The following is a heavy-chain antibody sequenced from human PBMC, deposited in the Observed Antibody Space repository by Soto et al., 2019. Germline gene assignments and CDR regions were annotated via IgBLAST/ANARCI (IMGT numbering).Heavy chain of an antibody. Sequence: EVQLVESGGGLIQPGGSLRLSCAVSGFTVSNNYMSWVRQPPGKGLEGVSVIYSGGYTAYGDSVKGRFTISRDNSKNTLFPQINRMGAAAPALYYGANTRGGGGYWGQGTLVTVSS. D-gene: IGHD2-2*02. CDR1: GFTVSNNY. V-gene: IGHV3-53*01. CDR2: IYSGGYT. J-gene: IGHJ4*02. CDR3: ANTRGGGGY.